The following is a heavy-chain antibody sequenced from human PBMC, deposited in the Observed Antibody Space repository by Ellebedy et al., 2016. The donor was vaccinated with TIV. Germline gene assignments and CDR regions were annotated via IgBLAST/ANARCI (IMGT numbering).Heavy chain of an antibody. Sequence: MPSETLSLTCTVSGGSISSYYWSWIRQPPGKGLEWIGYIYYSGSTNYNPSLKSRVTISVDTSKNQFSLKLSSVTAADTAVYYCARHASITIFGVARKDAFDIWGQGTMVTVSS. J-gene: IGHJ3*02. CDR1: GGSISSYY. D-gene: IGHD3-3*01. CDR2: IYYSGST. CDR3: ARHASITIFGVARKDAFDI. V-gene: IGHV4-59*08.